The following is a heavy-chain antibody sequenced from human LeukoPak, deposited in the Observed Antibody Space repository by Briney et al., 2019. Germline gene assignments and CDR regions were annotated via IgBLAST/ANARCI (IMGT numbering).Heavy chain of an antibody. CDR2: IYYSGNT. D-gene: IGHD1-26*01. J-gene: IGHJ6*02. Sequence: SETLSLTCTVSGGSISSYYWSWIRQPPGKGLEWIGYIYYSGNTNYNPSLKSRVTISVDTSKNQFSLKLSSVTAADTAVYYCARWDYYYGMDVWGQGTTVTVSS. CDR3: ARWDYYYGMDV. V-gene: IGHV4-59*08. CDR1: GGSISSYY.